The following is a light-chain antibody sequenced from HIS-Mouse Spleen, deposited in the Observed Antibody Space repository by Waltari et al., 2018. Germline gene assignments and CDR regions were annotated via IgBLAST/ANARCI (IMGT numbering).Light chain of an antibody. J-gene: IGKJ2*01. Sequence: AIRMTQSPSSLSASTGDRVTITCRASQGISSYLAWYQQKPWKAPKFLVYAESTLQSGVPSRFSGSGSGTDFTLTISCLQSEDFATYYCQQYYSYPPTFGQGTKLEIK. CDR2: AES. CDR1: QGISSY. V-gene: IGKV1-8*01. CDR3: QQYYSYPPT.